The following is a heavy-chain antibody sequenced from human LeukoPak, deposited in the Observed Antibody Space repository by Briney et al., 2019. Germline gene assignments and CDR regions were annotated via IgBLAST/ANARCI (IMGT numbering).Heavy chain of an antibody. CDR1: GFTFTSYW. V-gene: IGHV3-33*08. D-gene: IGHD6-19*01. J-gene: IGHJ4*02. Sequence: GGSLRLSCAASGFTFTSYWMSWVRQAPGKGLEWVAVIWYDGSNKYYADSVKGRFTISRDNSKNTLYLQMNSLRAEDTAVYYCARGGSGRVGIIDYWGQGTLVTVSS. CDR3: ARGGSGRVGIIDY. CDR2: IWYDGSNK.